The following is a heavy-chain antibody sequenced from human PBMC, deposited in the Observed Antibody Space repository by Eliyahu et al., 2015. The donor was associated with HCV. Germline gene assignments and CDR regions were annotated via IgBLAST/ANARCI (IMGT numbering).Heavy chain of an antibody. CDR2: INHGEDT. V-gene: IGHV4-34*01. D-gene: IGHD3-16*01. Sequence: QVQLQQWGAGLLKPSETLSLTCVAHGGSFSRYYWSWIRQPPGKGLEWIGEINHGEDTNYNPSLKSRVTMSVDTSKNQFSLRLSSVTAADTAVYYCARQMIYYGMDVWGQGTTVSVSS. CDR1: GGSFSRYY. CDR3: ARQMIYYGMDV. J-gene: IGHJ6*02.